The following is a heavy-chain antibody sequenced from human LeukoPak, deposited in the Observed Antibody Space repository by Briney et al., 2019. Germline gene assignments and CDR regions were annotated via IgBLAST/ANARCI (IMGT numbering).Heavy chain of an antibody. CDR2: ISPTGSTT. CDR1: GFSFSGHW. J-gene: IGHJ4*02. V-gene: IGHV3-74*01. CDR3: AKVRLYCSGGSSCYYHPFDY. Sequence: PGGSLRLSCTASGFSFSGHWMHWARQLPGKGLVWVSRISPTGSTTSYADSVKGRFTVSRDNAKNTLYLQVNNLRAEDTAVYYCAKVRLYCSGGSSCYYHPFDYWGQGTLVTVSS. D-gene: IGHD2-15*01.